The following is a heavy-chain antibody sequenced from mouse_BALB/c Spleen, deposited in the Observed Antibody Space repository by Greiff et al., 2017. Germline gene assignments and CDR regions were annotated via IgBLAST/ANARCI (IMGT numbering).Heavy chain of an antibody. CDR1: GFTFTDYY. CDR3: ARDEAY. V-gene: IGHV7-3*02. Sequence: EVKLMESGGGLVQPGGSLRLSCATSGFTFTDYYMSWVRQPPGKALEWLGFIRNKANGYTTEYSASVKGRFTISRDNSQSILYLQMNTLRAEDSATYYCARDEAYWGQGTLVTVSA. CDR2: IRNKANGYTT. J-gene: IGHJ3*01.